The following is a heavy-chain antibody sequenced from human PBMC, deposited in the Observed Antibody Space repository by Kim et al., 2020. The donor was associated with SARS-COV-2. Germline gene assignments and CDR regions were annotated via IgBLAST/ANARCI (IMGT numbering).Heavy chain of an antibody. CDR1: GFTFSSYS. J-gene: IGHJ4*02. CDR2: ISSSSSYI. CDR3: ARVSGTTSFDY. Sequence: GGSLSLSCAASGFTFSSYSMNWVRQAPGKGLEWVSSISSSSSYIYYADSVKGRFTISRDNAKNSLYLQMNSLRAEDTAVYYCARVSGTTSFDYWGQGTLVTVSS. V-gene: IGHV3-21*01. D-gene: IGHD1-7*01.